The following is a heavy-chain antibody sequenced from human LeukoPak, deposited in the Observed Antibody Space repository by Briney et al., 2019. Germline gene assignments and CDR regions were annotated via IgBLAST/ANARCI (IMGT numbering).Heavy chain of an antibody. V-gene: IGHV3-11*01. CDR3: ARAGRRGFDY. CDR1: GLMFDEYG. D-gene: IGHD3-10*01. CDR2: ISSSGSTI. Sequence: PGGSLRLSCAASGLMFDEYGMSWVRQVPGKGLEWVSYISSSGSTIYYADPVKGRFTISRDNAKNSLYLQMNSLRAEDTAVYYCARAGRRGFDYWGQGTLVTVSS. J-gene: IGHJ4*02.